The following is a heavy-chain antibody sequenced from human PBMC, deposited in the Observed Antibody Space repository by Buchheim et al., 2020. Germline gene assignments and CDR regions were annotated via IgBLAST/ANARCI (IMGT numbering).Heavy chain of an antibody. CDR2: IKQDGSEK. D-gene: IGHD3-22*01. Sequence: EVQLVESGGGLVQPGGSLRLSCAASGFTFSSYWMSWVRQAPGKGLEWVANIKQDGSEKYYVDSVKGRFTISRDNAKNSLYLKMNSLRAEDTAVYYCARDVGYYDSSGYEFDYWGQGTL. CDR3: ARDVGYYDSSGYEFDY. CDR1: GFTFSSYW. V-gene: IGHV3-7*03. J-gene: IGHJ4*02.